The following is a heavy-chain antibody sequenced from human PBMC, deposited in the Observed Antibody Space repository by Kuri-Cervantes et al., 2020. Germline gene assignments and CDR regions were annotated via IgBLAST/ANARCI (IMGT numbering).Heavy chain of an antibody. Sequence: SVKVSCKASGYTFTYRYLHWVRQAPGQALEWMGWITPFNGNTNYAQKFQDRVTITRDRSMSTAYMELSSLRSEDTAMYYCARGYCTNGVCYPHDYWGQGTLVTVSS. V-gene: IGHV1-45*02. J-gene: IGHJ4*02. CDR2: ITPFNGNT. D-gene: IGHD2-8*01. CDR3: ARGYCTNGVCYPHDY. CDR1: GYTFTYRY.